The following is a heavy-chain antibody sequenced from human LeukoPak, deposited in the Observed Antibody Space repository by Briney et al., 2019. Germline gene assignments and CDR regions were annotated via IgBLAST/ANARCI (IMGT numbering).Heavy chain of an antibody. D-gene: IGHD5-24*01. V-gene: IGHV1-69*04. CDR3: AREYGYNWYYFDY. CDR1: GGTLSSYA. J-gene: IGHJ4*02. CDR2: IIPILGIA. Sequence: ASVKVSCKASGGTLSSYAISWVRQAPGQGLEWMGRIIPILGIANYAQKFQGRVTITADKSTSTAYMELSSLRSEDTAVYYCAREYGYNWYYFDYWGQGTLVTVSS.